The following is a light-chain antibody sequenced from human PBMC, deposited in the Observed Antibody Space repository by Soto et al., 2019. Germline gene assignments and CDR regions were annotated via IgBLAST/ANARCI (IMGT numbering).Light chain of an antibody. V-gene: IGKV1-5*03. J-gene: IGKJ1*01. Sequence: DIQMTQSPSTLSASVGDRVTITCRASQSTSSWLAWYQQKQGKAPTLLMYEASSVESEVPSRLSDSGSGTEYTLTSSSLQPDDFATYYCQQYNSYWTFGHGTKVEIK. CDR1: QSTSSW. CDR3: QQYNSYWT. CDR2: EAS.